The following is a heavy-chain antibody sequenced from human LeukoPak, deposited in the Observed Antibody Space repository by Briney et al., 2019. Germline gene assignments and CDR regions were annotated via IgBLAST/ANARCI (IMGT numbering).Heavy chain of an antibody. CDR1: GYTFTSYY. D-gene: IGHD2-15*01. CDR3: ARDLVVVAAASTDY. J-gene: IGHJ4*02. V-gene: IGHV1-69*04. Sequence: GASVKVSCKASGYTFTSYYMHWVRQAPGQGLEWMGRIIPILGIANYAQKFQGRVTITADKSTSTAYMELSSLRSEDTAVYYCARDLVVVAAASTDYWGQGTLVTVSS. CDR2: IIPILGIA.